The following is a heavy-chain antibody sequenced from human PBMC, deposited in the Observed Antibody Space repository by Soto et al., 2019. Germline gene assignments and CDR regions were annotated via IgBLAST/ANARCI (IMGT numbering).Heavy chain of an antibody. D-gene: IGHD6-19*01. V-gene: IGHV1-18*01. CDR1: GYTFTNYG. CDR2: ISGSNGDT. CDR3: GRGGLAVSGTYDY. Sequence: QVHLVQSGAEVKESGASVKVSCKASGYTFTNYGVAWVRRAPGQGLEWMGWISGSNGDTRYAQNLQNIVSLTTDTYTNTAYIELRSLRPDDTALYFCGRGGLAVSGTYDYWGQGTLVTVSS. J-gene: IGHJ4*02.